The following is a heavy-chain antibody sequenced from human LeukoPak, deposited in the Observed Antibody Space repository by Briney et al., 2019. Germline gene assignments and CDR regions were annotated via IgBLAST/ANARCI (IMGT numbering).Heavy chain of an antibody. Sequence: SETLSLTCTVSGGSISSYYWSWIRQPPGEGLEWIVYIYYSGSTNYNPSLKSRVTISVDTSKNQFSLKLSSVTAADTAVYYCARTGSTVTMLYPFDHWGQGTLVTVSS. V-gene: IGHV4-59*08. CDR1: GGSISSYY. CDR2: IYYSGST. D-gene: IGHD4-17*01. CDR3: ARTGSTVTMLYPFDH. J-gene: IGHJ4*02.